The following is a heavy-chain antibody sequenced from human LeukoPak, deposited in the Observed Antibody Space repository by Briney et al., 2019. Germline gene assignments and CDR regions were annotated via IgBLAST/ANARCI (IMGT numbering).Heavy chain of an antibody. D-gene: IGHD3-22*01. J-gene: IGHJ4*02. Sequence: PGGSLRLSCAASGFTFSTYGMSWVRQAPGKGLEWVSYISHSGSNIYYADSVKGRFTISRDNAKKSLYLQMSSLRAEDTGVYYCARGYFYDGSDYWGQGTLVTVSS. CDR1: GFTFSTYG. CDR2: ISHSGSNI. CDR3: ARGYFYDGSDY. V-gene: IGHV3-48*03.